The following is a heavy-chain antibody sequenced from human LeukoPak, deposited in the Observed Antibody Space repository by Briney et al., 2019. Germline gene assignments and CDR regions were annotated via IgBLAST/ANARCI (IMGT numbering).Heavy chain of an antibody. J-gene: IGHJ6*02. V-gene: IGHV1-18*04. CDR2: ISAYNGNT. CDR1: GYTFTSYY. CDR3: ARDLLLSGVQYYYYGMDV. D-gene: IGHD3-10*01. Sequence: ASVKVSCKASGYTFTSYYMHWVRQAPGQGLEWMGWISAYNGNTNYAQKLQGRVTMTTDTSTSTAYMELRSLRSDDTAVYYCARDLLLSGVQYYYYGMDVWGQGTTVTVSS.